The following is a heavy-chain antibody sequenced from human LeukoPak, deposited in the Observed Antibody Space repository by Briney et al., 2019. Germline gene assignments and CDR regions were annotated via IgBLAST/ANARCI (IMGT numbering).Heavy chain of an antibody. CDR2: ISAYNGNT. J-gene: IGHJ6*02. CDR1: GYTFTSYG. D-gene: IGHD6-6*01. V-gene: IGHV1-18*01. Sequence: ASVKVSCKASGYTFTSYGISWVRQAPGQGLEWMGWISAYNGNTNYAQKLQGRVTMTTDTSTSTAYMEQRSLRSDDTAVYYCASTRGYSSSSGYYYYGMDVWGQGTTVTVSS. CDR3: ASTRGYSSSSGYYYYGMDV.